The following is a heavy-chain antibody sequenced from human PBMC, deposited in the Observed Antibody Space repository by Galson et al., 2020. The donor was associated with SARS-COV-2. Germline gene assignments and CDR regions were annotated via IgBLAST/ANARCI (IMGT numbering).Heavy chain of an antibody. J-gene: IGHJ2*01. V-gene: IGHV3-33*06. CDR2: IWYAGSNN. CDR3: AKDLGDWSSTSCEWYFDR. D-gene: IGHD2-2*01. Sequence: GESLSLSCAASGFTFSSYGMHWVRQAPGKGLEWVAGIWYAGSNNYYADSVRRGSTISRDNSKNTLYLQMTSRRGEDTAVYYCAKDLGDWSSTSCEWYFDRWGRGTLVTVSS. CDR1: GFTFSSYG.